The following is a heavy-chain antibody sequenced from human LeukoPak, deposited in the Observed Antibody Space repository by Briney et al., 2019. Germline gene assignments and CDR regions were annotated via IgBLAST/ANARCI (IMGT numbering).Heavy chain of an antibody. J-gene: IGHJ2*01. V-gene: IGHV3-7*01. CDR3: AADNSWKFDF. CDR2: IKPDGSEK. Sequence: GGSLRISCAASGFMFSAYWMTWVRQTPGKGLEWVTTIKPDGSEKYFLDSVKGRFTVSRDNGKNSLYLDMSSLRVEDTAVYYCAADNSWKFDFWGRGTLVTVS. CDR1: GFMFSAYW. D-gene: IGHD1-1*01.